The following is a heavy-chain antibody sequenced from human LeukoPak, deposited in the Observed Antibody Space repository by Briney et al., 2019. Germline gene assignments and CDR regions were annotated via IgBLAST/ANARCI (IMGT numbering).Heavy chain of an antibody. V-gene: IGHV3-21*01. Sequence: GGSLRLSCAASGFTFSSYSMNWVRQAPGKGLEWVSSISSSSSYIYYADSVKGRFTISRDNAKNSLYLQMNSLRAEDTAVYYCARVAGSSSCVDIWGQGTMVTVSS. CDR1: GFTFSSYS. CDR2: ISSSSSYI. D-gene: IGHD6-6*01. J-gene: IGHJ3*02. CDR3: ARVAGSSSCVDI.